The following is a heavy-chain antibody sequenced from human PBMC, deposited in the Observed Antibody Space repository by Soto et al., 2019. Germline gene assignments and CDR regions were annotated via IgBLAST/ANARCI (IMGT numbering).Heavy chain of an antibody. CDR3: AKFGASGSYCQFDY. J-gene: IGHJ4*02. CDR1: GIMFGQYA. V-gene: IGHV3-23*01. CDR2: ISGTGSRT. D-gene: IGHD3-10*01. Sequence: GGSLRLSCAASGIMFGQYAMSWVRLAPGKGLEWVSAISGTGSRTWYADSVRGRFTVSRDNSKNTLYLQMNSLRDEDTAVYYCAKFGASGSYCQFDYWGPGTLVTVYS.